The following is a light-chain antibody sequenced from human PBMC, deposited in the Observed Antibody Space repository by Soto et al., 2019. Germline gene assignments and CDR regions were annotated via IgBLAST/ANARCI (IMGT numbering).Light chain of an antibody. Sequence: EIVLTQSPATLSLSPGERATLSCRASQSVSSYLAWYQQKPGQAPRLLIYDASNRATGIPARFSGSGSGTDFTLTISSLEPEDFAVYYCQQRSNWPRTFGQRSKVAIK. V-gene: IGKV3-11*01. CDR3: QQRSNWPRT. CDR2: DAS. J-gene: IGKJ1*01. CDR1: QSVSSY.